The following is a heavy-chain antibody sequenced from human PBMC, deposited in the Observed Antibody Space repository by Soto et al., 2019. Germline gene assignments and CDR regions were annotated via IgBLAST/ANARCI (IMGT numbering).Heavy chain of an antibody. V-gene: IGHV4-34*01. D-gene: IGHD6-6*01. CDR1: GGSFSGYY. CDR3: ARDGYSSSFGFLY. CDR2: INHSGST. Sequence: SETLSLTCAVYGGSFSGYYWSWIRQPPGKGLEWIGEINHSGSTNYNPSLKSRVTISVDTSKNQFSLKLSSVTAADTAVYYCARDGYSSSFGFLYWGQGTLVTVSS. J-gene: IGHJ4*02.